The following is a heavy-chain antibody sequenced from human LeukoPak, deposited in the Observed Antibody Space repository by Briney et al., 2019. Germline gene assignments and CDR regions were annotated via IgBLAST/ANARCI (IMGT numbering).Heavy chain of an antibody. V-gene: IGHV3-74*01. CDR2: INSDGSST. D-gene: IGHD4-17*01. Sequence: QSGGSLRLSCAASGFTFSSYWMHWVRQAPGKGLVWVSRINSDGSSTSYADSVKGRFTISRDNAKNTLYLQMNSLRAEDTAVYYCASQEGYGDYGLDYWGQGTLVTVSS. CDR1: GFTFSSYW. CDR3: ASQEGYGDYGLDY. J-gene: IGHJ4*02.